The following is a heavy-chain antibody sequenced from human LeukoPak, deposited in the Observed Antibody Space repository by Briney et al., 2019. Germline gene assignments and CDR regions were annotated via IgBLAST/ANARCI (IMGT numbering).Heavy chain of an antibody. CDR2: IWYDGSNK. V-gene: IGHV3-30*02. D-gene: IGHD3-3*01. CDR1: GFTFSNYG. J-gene: IGHJ4*02. Sequence: GGSLRLSCAASGFTFSNYGMHWVRQAPGKGLEWVAVIWYDGSNKYYADSVKGRFTISRDNSKNTLYLQMNSLRAEDTAVYYCAKDNTYYDFWSGYGPKNDYWGQGTLVTVSS. CDR3: AKDNTYYDFWSGYGPKNDY.